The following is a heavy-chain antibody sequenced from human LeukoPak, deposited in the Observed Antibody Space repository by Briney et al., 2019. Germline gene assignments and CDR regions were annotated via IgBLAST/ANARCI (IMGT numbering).Heavy chain of an antibody. CDR1: GFTLTNNY. V-gene: IGHV3-66*01. CDR2: IYAGGTT. D-gene: IGHD3-10*01. Sequence: GGSLRLSCAPSGFTLTNNYMSWVRQAPGKGLEWVSVIYAGGTTSYADSVKGRFTISRDSSKNTLYLQMNSLSAEDTAVYYCAREGYASGTRYGMDVWGQGTTVTVSS. CDR3: AREGYASGTRYGMDV. J-gene: IGHJ6*02.